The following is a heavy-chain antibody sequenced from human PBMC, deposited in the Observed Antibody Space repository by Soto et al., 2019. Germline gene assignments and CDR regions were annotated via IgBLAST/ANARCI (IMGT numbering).Heavy chain of an antibody. CDR1: GFTFSSYS. D-gene: IGHD6-13*01. CDR3: ARGRGAAGTDSVQYYGMDV. J-gene: IGHJ6*02. CDR2: ISSSSSYI. V-gene: IGHV3-21*01. Sequence: EVQLVESGGGLVKPGGSLRLSCAASGFTFSSYSMNWVRQAPGKGLEWVSSISSSSSYIYYAHSVKGRFTISRDNDNNSLYLQMNSLRAEDTAVYYCARGRGAAGTDSVQYYGMDVWGQGTTVTVSS.